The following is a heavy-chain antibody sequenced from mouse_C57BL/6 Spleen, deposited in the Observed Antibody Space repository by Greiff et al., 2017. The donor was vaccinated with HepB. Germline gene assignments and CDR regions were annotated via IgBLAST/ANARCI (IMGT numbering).Heavy chain of an antibody. Sequence: VNVVESGPELVKPGASVKISCKASGYAFSSSWMNWVKQRPGKGLEWIGRIYPGDGDTNYNGKFKGKATLTADKSSSTAYMQLSSLTSEDSAVYFCARGLRYLMDYWGQGTSVTVSS. CDR1: GYAFSSSW. CDR3: ARGLRYLMDY. D-gene: IGHD1-1*01. CDR2: IYPGDGDT. J-gene: IGHJ4*01. V-gene: IGHV1-82*01.